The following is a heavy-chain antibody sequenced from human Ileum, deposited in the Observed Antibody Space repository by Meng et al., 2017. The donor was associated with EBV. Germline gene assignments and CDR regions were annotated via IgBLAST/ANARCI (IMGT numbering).Heavy chain of an antibody. Sequence: QVQLVQSGAEVKKPGASVKVTCKASGYSFTAFGISWVRQAPGQGPEWMGWITTYNGDTKYAQKFQGRVTMTRETSTNTAYMELTSLRSDDTAVYYCARTYYGSYGFDYWGQGTLVTVSS. J-gene: IGHJ4*02. D-gene: IGHD3-10*01. CDR1: GYSFTAFG. V-gene: IGHV1-18*01. CDR2: ITTYNGDT. CDR3: ARTYYGSYGFDY.